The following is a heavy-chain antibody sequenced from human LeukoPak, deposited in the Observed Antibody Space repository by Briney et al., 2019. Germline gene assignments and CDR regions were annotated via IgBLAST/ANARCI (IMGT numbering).Heavy chain of an antibody. Sequence: SVKVSCKASGGTFSSYAISWVRQAPGQGLEWMGGIIPIFGTANYAQKFQGRVTITADESTSTAYMELSSLRAEDTAVYYCAKERRYYDFWSGLIDYWGQGTLVTVSS. CDR2: IIPIFGTA. CDR1: GGTFSSYA. V-gene: IGHV1-69*13. CDR3: AKERRYYDFWSGLIDY. J-gene: IGHJ4*02. D-gene: IGHD3-3*01.